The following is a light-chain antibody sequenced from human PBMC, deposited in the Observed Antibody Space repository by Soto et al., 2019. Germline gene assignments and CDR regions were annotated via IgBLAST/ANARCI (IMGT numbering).Light chain of an antibody. V-gene: IGKV1-5*03. CDR3: QQYTNYYT. CDR1: QSISSW. CDR2: SAS. J-gene: IGKJ2*01. Sequence: DIQMTQSPSTLSASVGERVTITCRASQSISSWLAWYQQKPGKAPKLLIYSASSLESGVPARFSGSGSGTEFTLTINSLQPDDFATHYCQQYTNYYTFGQGTKLEIK.